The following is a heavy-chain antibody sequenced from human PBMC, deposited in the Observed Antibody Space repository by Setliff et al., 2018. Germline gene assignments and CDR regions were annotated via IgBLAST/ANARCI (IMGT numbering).Heavy chain of an antibody. CDR3: ARRCFDSGSYFYFDY. Sequence: SETLSLTCTVSGASTNSGDYYWSWIRQRPGKALEYIGYVDFSGKTDYNPSLKSRLTMSFDTSKNQFSLRLRSVSAADTAVYFCARRCFDSGSYFYFDYWGQGTLVTVSS. D-gene: IGHD3-10*01. J-gene: IGHJ4*02. CDR1: GASTNSGDYY. CDR2: VDFSGKT. V-gene: IGHV4-30-4*08.